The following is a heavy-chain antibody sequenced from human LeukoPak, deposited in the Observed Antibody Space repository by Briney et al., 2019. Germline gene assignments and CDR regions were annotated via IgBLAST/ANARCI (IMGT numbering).Heavy chain of an antibody. Sequence: GGSLRLSCAASGFTFSNYAMSWVRQAPGKGLEWVSAISGSGGSTFYADSVKGRFTISRDKSKNTLYLQMNSLRAEDTAVYYCAKLQXWLXXXSYDYWGXGTLVTV. D-gene: IGHD3-22*01. CDR2: ISGSGGST. V-gene: IGHV3-23*01. CDR3: AKLQXWLXXXSYDY. J-gene: IGHJ4*02. CDR1: GFTFSNYA.